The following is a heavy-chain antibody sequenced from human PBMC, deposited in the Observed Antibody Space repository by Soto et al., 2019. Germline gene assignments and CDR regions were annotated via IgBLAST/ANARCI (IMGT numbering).Heavy chain of an antibody. Sequence: QVQLQESGPGLVNPSQTLSLTCPVSGGSISSGAYYWSWVLQPPGRGLEWIGYIHHNGYAYNNPSLKSRISISLDTSKNQFSLNLTSVTAADTAVYYCARVSATGTRGFDTWGQGTLVTVSS. CDR3: ARVSATGTRGFDT. CDR1: GGSISSGAYY. D-gene: IGHD1-26*01. V-gene: IGHV4-31*03. J-gene: IGHJ5*02. CDR2: IHHNGYA.